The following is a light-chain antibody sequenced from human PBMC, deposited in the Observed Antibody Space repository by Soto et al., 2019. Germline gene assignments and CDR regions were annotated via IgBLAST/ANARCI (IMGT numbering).Light chain of an antibody. CDR3: QQSYHTPQT. V-gene: IGKV1-39*01. CDR1: QTVSRS. CDR2: AAS. Sequence: DIQMTQSPSSLSASVGDIXXITCRASQTVSRSLNWYQQKPGRAPVLLIYAASSLQSGVPSRFSGSGSGTDFTLSISSLQTEDFATYYCQQSYHTPQTFGQGTKVEIK. J-gene: IGKJ1*01.